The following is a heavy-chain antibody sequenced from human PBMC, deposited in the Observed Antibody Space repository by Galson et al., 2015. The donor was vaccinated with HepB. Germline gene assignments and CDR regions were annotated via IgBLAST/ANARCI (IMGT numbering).Heavy chain of an antibody. CDR3: ARGAGIAAAGYYYGMDV. Sequence: SLRLSCAASGFTFSSYWMHWVRQAPGKGLVWVSRINSDGSSTSYADSVKGRFTISRDNAKNTLYLQMNSLRAEDTAVYYCARGAGIAAAGYYYGMDVWGQGTTVTVSS. D-gene: IGHD6-13*01. CDR2: INSDGSST. V-gene: IGHV3-74*01. CDR1: GFTFSSYW. J-gene: IGHJ6*02.